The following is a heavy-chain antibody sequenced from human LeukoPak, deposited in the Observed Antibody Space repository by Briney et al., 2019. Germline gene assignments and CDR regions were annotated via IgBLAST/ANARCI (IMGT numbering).Heavy chain of an antibody. CDR3: ARGPHKRTYDRDNWFDP. CDR1: GYTFSNYY. D-gene: IGHD3-3*01. J-gene: IGHJ5*02. CDR2: INPSGGST. V-gene: IGHV1-46*01. Sequence: ASVKVSCMASGYTFSNYYMYWVRQAPGQGLEWMGLINPSGGSTNYAQKFQGRVTMTRGMSTSTVYMELSSLRSEDTAVFYCARGPHKRTYDRDNWFDPWGQGTLVTVSS.